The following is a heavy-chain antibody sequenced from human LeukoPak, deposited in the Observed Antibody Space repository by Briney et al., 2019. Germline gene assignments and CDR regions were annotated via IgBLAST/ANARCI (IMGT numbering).Heavy chain of an antibody. Sequence: GSLRLSCVASGFSFSDSAMHWVRQAAGKGLEWVGRIRSEPKNFATAYAASVKGRFTISRDDSKNTAYLLTDGLKNEDTAVYYCFSTTSTPGGNWFDPWGQGTLVTVSS. CDR2: IRSEPKNFAT. CDR1: GFSFSDSA. D-gene: IGHD2/OR15-2a*01. J-gene: IGHJ5*02. V-gene: IGHV3-73*01. CDR3: FSTTSTPGGNWFDP.